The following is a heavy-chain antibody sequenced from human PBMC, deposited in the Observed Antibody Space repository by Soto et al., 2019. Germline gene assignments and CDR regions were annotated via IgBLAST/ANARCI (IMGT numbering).Heavy chain of an antibody. CDR1: GYTFTSYG. J-gene: IGHJ6*02. D-gene: IGHD3-16*01. Sequence: QVQLVQSGAEVKKPGASVKVSCKASGYTFTSYGISWVRQAPGQGLEWMGWISAYNGNTNNAQELQGRVTMTTDTSTSTAYMELRSLTSDDTAVYYCARDKYVITVNYQYYGMDVCGQGTTVTVSS. CDR2: ISAYNGNT. V-gene: IGHV1-18*04. CDR3: ARDKYVITVNYQYYGMDV.